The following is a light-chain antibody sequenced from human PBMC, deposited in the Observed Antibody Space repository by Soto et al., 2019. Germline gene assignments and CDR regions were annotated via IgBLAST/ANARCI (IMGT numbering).Light chain of an antibody. CDR3: QQLNSYPRT. CDR1: QGISNY. J-gene: IGKJ3*01. Sequence: IQLTHSPSFLSASIGDRVTITFRASQGISNYLAWYQQKPGKAPKLLIYVASALQSGVPSRFSGSGSGTEFTLTISSLQPEDFATYYCQQLNSYPRTFGPGTKVDIK. CDR2: VAS. V-gene: IGKV1-9*01.